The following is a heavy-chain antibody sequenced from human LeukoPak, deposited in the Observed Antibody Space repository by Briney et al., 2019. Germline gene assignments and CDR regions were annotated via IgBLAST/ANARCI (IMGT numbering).Heavy chain of an antibody. J-gene: IGHJ3*02. CDR3: ARAGGSYAFDI. D-gene: IGHD1-26*01. Sequence: SETLSLTCTVSGGSISSGSYYWSWIRQPAGKGLEWIGRIYTSGSTNYNPSLKSRVTISVDTSKNQFSLKLSSVTAADTAVYYCARAGGSYAFDIWGQGTMVTVSS. CDR1: GGSISSGSYY. V-gene: IGHV4-61*02. CDR2: IYTSGST.